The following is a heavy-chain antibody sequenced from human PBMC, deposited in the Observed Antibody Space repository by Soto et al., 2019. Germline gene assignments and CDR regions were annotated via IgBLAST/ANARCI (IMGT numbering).Heavy chain of an antibody. D-gene: IGHD6-13*01. J-gene: IGHJ4*02. Sequence: SEPLSLTYTVYVGAFSGYYWSWIRQPPGKVLEWIVEINHSGSTNYNPSLKSRVTISVDTSKNQFSLKLSSVTAADTAVYYCARDYSSSWYYEYWGQGTLVTVSS. CDR1: VGAFSGYY. CDR3: ARDYSSSWYYEY. CDR2: INHSGST. V-gene: IGHV4-34*01.